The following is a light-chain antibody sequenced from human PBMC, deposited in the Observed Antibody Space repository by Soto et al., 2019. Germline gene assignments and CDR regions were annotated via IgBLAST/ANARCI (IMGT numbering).Light chain of an antibody. CDR2: GTS. CDR1: QSVSSSY. CDR3: QQYGNSPWA. Sequence: EIVLTQSPGTLSLSPGESATLSCRASQSVSSSYLAWYQHKPGQAPRLLIYGTSSRATGIPHRFSGSGSGTDFILTISSLEPEDFAVYYCQQYGNSPWAFGQGTKVEV. V-gene: IGKV3-20*01. J-gene: IGKJ1*01.